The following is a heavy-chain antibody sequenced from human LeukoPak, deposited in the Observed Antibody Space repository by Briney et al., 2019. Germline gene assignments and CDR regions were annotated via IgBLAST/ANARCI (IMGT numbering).Heavy chain of an antibody. CDR2: IYYSGST. CDR3: ARGIAAAGDY. D-gene: IGHD6-13*01. CDR1: GGSISSYY. V-gene: IGHV4-59*08. Sequence: KPSETLSLTCTVSGGSISSYYWSWIRQPPGKGLEWIGYIYYSGSTNYNPSLKSRVTISVDTSKNQFSPKLSSVTAADTAVYYCARGIAAAGDYWGQGTLVTVSS. J-gene: IGHJ4*02.